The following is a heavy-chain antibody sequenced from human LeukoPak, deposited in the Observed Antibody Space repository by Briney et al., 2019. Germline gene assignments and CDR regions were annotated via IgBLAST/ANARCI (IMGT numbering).Heavy chain of an antibody. CDR2: INSDGSNT. CDR3: ARFRIYSGSHNFDY. D-gene: IGHD1-26*01. Sequence: PGGSLRLSCAASGFTFSSYWMHWVRQAPGKGLVWVSRINSDGSNTSYADSVKGRFTISRDNAKNTLYLQMNSLRAEDTAVYYCARFRIYSGSHNFDYWGQGTLVTVSS. CDR1: GFTFSSYW. V-gene: IGHV3-74*01. J-gene: IGHJ4*02.